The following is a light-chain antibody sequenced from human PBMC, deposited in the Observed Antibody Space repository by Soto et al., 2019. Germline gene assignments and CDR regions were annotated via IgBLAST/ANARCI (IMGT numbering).Light chain of an antibody. CDR2: GAS. CDR3: QQYGSSPWT. V-gene: IGKV3-20*01. Sequence: EIVLTQSPGTLSLSPGERATLSCRASQSVSTTYLAWYQQRPGQAPRLVIYGASGRSTGTPDRFSGSVAGTDFILTISRLEPEDFAVYYCQQYGSSPWTFGQGTKVVIK. CDR1: QSVSTTY. J-gene: IGKJ1*01.